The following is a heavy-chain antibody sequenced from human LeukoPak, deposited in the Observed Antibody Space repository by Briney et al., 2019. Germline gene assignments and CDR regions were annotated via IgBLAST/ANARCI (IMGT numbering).Heavy chain of an antibody. CDR1: GGSISSSSYY. CDR3: ARAPGIMTGYWRFDY. V-gene: IGHV4-39*07. Sequence: SETLSLTCTVSGGSISSSSYYWGWIRQPPGKGLEWIGNIYYSGSTNYNPSLKSRVTMSVDTSKNQFSLKLTSVTAADTAVYYCARAPGIMTGYWRFDYWGQGTLVTVS. D-gene: IGHD3-9*01. CDR2: IYYSGST. J-gene: IGHJ4*02.